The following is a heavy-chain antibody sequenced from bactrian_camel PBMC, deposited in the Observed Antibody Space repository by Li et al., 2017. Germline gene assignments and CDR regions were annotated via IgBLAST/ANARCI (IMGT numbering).Heavy chain of an antibody. CDR3: AARRFGCGHNMMGSEYAY. Sequence: HVQLVESGGGLVQPGGSLRLSCEASGFPSVTNYDKCTMSWYRQAPGQERGLASSSELVSSISTDGSIYYADSVKGRFTISQDNAKNTVYLQMNSLNPEDAAMYYCAARRFGCGHNMMGSEYAYWGRGTQVTVS. CDR2: SELVSSISTDGSI. J-gene: IGHJ4*01. V-gene: IGHV3S60*01. CDR1: GFPSVTNYDKCT. D-gene: IGHD3*01.